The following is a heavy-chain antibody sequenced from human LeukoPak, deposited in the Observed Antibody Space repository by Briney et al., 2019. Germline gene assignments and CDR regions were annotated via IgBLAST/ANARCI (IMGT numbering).Heavy chain of an antibody. Sequence: SETLSLTCTVSGGSISSYYWSWIRQPPGKGLEWFGYIYYSGSTNYNPSLKSRVTISVDTSKNQFSLKLSSVTAADTAVYYCARTIRDGYNPFDYWGQGTLVTVSS. D-gene: IGHD5-24*01. J-gene: IGHJ4*02. CDR1: GGSISSYY. V-gene: IGHV4-59*01. CDR2: IYYSGST. CDR3: ARTIRDGYNPFDY.